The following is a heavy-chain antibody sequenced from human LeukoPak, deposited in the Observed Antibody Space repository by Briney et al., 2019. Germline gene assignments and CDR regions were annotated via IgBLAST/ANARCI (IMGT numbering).Heavy chain of an antibody. J-gene: IGHJ4*02. Sequence: SETLSLTCTVAGGSISSYYWSWIRQPPGKGLEWIGYIYYSGSTNYNPSLKSRVTISVDTSKNQFSLKLSSVTAADTAVYYCARGYYYDSSGYYYPAGLFDYWGQGTLVTVSS. CDR1: GGSISSYY. CDR2: IYYSGST. D-gene: IGHD3-22*01. CDR3: ARGYYYDSSGYYYPAGLFDY. V-gene: IGHV4-59*01.